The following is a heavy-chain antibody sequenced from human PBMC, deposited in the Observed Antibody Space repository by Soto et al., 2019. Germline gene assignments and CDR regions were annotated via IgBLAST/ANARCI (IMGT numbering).Heavy chain of an antibody. D-gene: IGHD1-26*01. CDR3: ASIATMGSYYYGMDV. V-gene: IGHV3-33*01. CDR2: IWYDGSNK. CDR1: GFTFSSYG. J-gene: IGHJ6*02. Sequence: GSLRLSCAASGFTFSSYGMHWVRQAPGKGLEWVAVIWYDGSNKYYADSVKGRFTISRDNSKNTLYLQMNSLRAEDTAVYYCASIATMGSYYYGMDVWGQGTTVTVSS.